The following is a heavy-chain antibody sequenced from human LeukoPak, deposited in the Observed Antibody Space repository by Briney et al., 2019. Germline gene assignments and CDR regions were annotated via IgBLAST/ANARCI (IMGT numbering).Heavy chain of an antibody. D-gene: IGHD3-16*01. CDR1: GFTFSTND. Sequence: GGSLRLSCAASGFTFSTNDMNWVRQAPGKGLEWLSYISSRGGTIYYADSVKGRFTISRDNAKNSLYLQMNSLRAEDTAVYYCARDALAGGDWSNMGDYWGQGTLVTVSS. V-gene: IGHV3-48*03. CDR3: ARDALAGGDWSNMGDY. CDR2: ISSRGGTI. J-gene: IGHJ4*02.